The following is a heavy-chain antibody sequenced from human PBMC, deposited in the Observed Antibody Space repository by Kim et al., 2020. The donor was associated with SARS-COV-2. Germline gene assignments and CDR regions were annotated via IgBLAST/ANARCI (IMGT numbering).Heavy chain of an antibody. V-gene: IGHV1-69*04. CDR2: IIPILGIA. D-gene: IGHD3-22*01. CDR3: ARGTIVVVNPTHYGMDV. CDR1: GGTFSSYA. J-gene: IGHJ6*02. Sequence: SVKVSCKASGGTFSSYAISWVRQAPGQGLEWMGRIIPILGIANYAQKFQGRVTITADKSTSTAYMELSSLRSEDTAVYYCARGTIVVVNPTHYGMDVWGQGTTVTVSS.